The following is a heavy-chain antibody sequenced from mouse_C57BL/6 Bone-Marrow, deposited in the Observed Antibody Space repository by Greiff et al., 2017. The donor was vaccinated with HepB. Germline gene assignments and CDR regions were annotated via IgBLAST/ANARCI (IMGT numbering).Heavy chain of an antibody. V-gene: IGHV1-64*01. CDR2: IHPNSGST. D-gene: IGHD1-1*01. CDR1: GYTFTSYW. CDR3: ARSGYGSSIPYYYAMDY. Sequence: VQLQQPGAELVKPGASVKLSCKASGYTFTSYWMHWVKQRPGQGLEWIGMIHPNSGSTNYNEKFKSKATLTVDKSSSTAYMQLSSLTSEDSAVYYGARSGYGSSIPYYYAMDYWGQGTSVTVSS. J-gene: IGHJ4*01.